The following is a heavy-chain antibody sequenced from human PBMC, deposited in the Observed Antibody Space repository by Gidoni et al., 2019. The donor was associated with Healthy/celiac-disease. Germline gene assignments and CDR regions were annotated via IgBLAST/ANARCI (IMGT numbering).Heavy chain of an antibody. D-gene: IGHD3-9*01. J-gene: IGHJ6*02. CDR1: GFTFSDYY. Sequence: QVQLVESGGGLVKPGGSLRLSCAASGFTFSDYYMSWIRQAPGKGLEWVSYISSSGSTIYYADSVKGRFTISRDNAKNSLYLQMNSLRAEDTAVYYCARYGEVRYFDWLLSPDDHYGMDVWGQGTTVTVSS. CDR3: ARYGEVRYFDWLLSPDDHYGMDV. V-gene: IGHV3-11*01. CDR2: ISSSGSTI.